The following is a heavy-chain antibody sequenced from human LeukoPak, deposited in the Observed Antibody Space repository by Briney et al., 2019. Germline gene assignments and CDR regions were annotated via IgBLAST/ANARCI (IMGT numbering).Heavy chain of an antibody. V-gene: IGHV3-7*01. CDR3: ARDYPYYDFWSGYGPTAYVDY. J-gene: IGHJ4*02. CDR2: IKQDGSEK. D-gene: IGHD3-3*01. CDR1: GFTFSSYW. Sequence: PGGSLRLSCAASGFTFSSYWMSWVRQAPGKGLEWLANIKQDGSEKYYVDSVKGRFTISRDNAKNSLYLQMNSLRAEDTAVYYCARDYPYYDFWSGYGPTAYVDYWGQGTLVTVSS.